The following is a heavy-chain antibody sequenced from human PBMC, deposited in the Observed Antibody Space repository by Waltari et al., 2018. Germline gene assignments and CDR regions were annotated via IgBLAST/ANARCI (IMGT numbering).Heavy chain of an antibody. CDR1: AFIFNNYA. CDR2: INGYGDKT. Sequence: EVQVLESGGGLVQPGGSLRLACAAPAFIFNNYALNWVRQAPGKGLEWVSGINGYGDKTYYADSVKGRFTLSRDNSRNTLSLQMNSLRAEDTAVYYCAKAHFYDTSGYIEHWGQGTLVTVSS. D-gene: IGHD3-22*01. CDR3: AKAHFYDTSGYIEH. V-gene: IGHV3-23*01. J-gene: IGHJ5*02.